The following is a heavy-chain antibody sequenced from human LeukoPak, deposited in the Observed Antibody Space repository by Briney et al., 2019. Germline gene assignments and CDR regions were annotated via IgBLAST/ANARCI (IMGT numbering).Heavy chain of an antibody. J-gene: IGHJ5*01. Sequence: SETLSLTCTVSGGSISSYYWSWIRQPAGKGLEWIGRIYTSGSTNYNPSLKSRVTMSVDTSNNQFSLKMTSVTAADTAVYYCAREITMIEDWLDSWGQGTLVTVSS. V-gene: IGHV4-4*07. D-gene: IGHD3-22*01. CDR3: AREITMIEDWLDS. CDR1: GGSISSYY. CDR2: IYTSGST.